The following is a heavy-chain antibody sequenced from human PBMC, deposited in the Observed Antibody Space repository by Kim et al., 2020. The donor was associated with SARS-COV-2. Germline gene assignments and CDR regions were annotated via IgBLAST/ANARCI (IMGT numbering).Heavy chain of an antibody. CDR1: GFTFSSYA. D-gene: IGHD3-16*02. CDR3: AKLGYVWGSYRHTQIDY. V-gene: IGHV3-23*01. J-gene: IGHJ4*02. CDR2: FSGSGGST. Sequence: GGSLRLSCAASGFTFSSYAMSWVRQAPGKGLEWVSAFSGSGGSTYYADSVKGRFTISRDNSKNTLYLQMNSLRAEDTAVYYCAKLGYVWGSYRHTQIDYWGQGTLVTVSS.